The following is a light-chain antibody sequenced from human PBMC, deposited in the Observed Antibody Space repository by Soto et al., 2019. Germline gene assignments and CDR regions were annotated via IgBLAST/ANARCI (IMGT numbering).Light chain of an antibody. Sequence: QSALTQPASVSGSPGQSIAISCTGTSSDVGAYDFVSWYQQHPDKAPKLLIYEVSNRPSGVSDRFSGSKSVSTATLTISGLQAEDEADYYCSSHPTSNTRVCGTGIKVTVL. V-gene: IGLV2-14*03. CDR2: EVS. CDR1: SSDVGAYDF. CDR3: SSHPTSNTRV. J-gene: IGLJ1*01.